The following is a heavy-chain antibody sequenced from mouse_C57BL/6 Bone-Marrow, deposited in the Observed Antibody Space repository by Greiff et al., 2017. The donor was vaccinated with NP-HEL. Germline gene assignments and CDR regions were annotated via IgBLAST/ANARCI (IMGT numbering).Heavy chain of an antibody. D-gene: IGHD2-2*01. CDR2: ISSGSSTI. Sequence: EVKLVESGGGLVKPGGSLKLSCAASGFTFSDYGMHWVRQAPEKGLEWVAYISSGSSTIYYVDTVKGRFTISRDNAKNTLFLQMTSLRSEDTAMYYCAIWLRRNAMDYWGQGTSVTVSS. CDR1: GFTFSDYG. J-gene: IGHJ4*01. CDR3: AIWLRRNAMDY. V-gene: IGHV5-17*01.